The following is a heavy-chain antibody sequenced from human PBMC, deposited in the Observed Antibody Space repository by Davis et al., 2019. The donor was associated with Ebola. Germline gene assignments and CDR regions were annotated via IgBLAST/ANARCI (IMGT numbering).Heavy chain of an antibody. D-gene: IGHD5-18*01. V-gene: IGHV4-59*12. CDR3: ARGRRYSYGPPRY. CDR1: GGSISTYF. Sequence: MPSETLSLTCTLSGGSISTYFWSWIRQPPGKGLEWIGYIYYSGSTNYNPSLKSRVTISVDTSKNQFSLKLSSVTAADTAVYYCARGRRYSYGPPRYWGQGTLVTVSS. J-gene: IGHJ4*02. CDR2: IYYSGST.